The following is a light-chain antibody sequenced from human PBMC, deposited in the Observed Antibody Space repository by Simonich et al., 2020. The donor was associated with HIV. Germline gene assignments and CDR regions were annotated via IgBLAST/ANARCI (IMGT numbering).Light chain of an antibody. J-gene: IGLJ3*02. CDR1: NIGSKS. CDR2: QDS. CDR3: QAWDSSSWV. Sequence: SYVLTQPPSVSVAPGKTARITCGGNNIGSKSVHWYQQKPGQSPVLVIYQDSKRPSGIPGRFSGSNSGNTATLTISGTQAMDEADYYCQAWDSSSWVFGGGTRLTVL. V-gene: IGLV3-21*01.